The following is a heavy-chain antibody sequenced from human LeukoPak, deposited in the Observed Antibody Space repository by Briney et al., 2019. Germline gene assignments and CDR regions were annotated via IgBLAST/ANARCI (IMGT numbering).Heavy chain of an antibody. CDR2: IYSGGST. Sequence: PGGSLRLFCAASGFTVSSNYMSWVRQAPGKGLEWVSVIYSGGSTYYADSVKGRFTISRDNSKNTLYLQMNSLRAEDTAVYYCASGQLDGEHKYWGQGTLVTVSS. CDR1: GFTVSSNY. D-gene: IGHD6-13*01. V-gene: IGHV3-66*02. CDR3: ASGQLDGEHKY. J-gene: IGHJ4*02.